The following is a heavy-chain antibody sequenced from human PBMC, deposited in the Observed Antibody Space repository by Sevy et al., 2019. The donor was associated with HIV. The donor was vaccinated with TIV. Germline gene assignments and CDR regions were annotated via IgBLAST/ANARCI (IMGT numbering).Heavy chain of an antibody. V-gene: IGHV4-59*13. CDR2: IYYSGST. J-gene: IGHJ5*02. CDR3: VRLRAPWIRNWFDP. Sequence: SETLSLTCTVSGGSISSYYWSWIRQPPGKGLEWIGYIYYSGSTNYNPSLKSRVTISVDTSKNQFSLKLSSVTAADTAVYYCVRLRAPWIRNWFDPWGQGTLVTVSS. CDR1: GGSISSYY. D-gene: IGHD5-18*01.